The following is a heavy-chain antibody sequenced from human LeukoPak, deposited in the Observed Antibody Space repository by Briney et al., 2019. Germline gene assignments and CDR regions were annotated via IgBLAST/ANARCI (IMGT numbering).Heavy chain of an antibody. D-gene: IGHD6-19*01. Sequence: GGSLRLSCAASGFTFDDYGMSWVRQAPGKGLEWVSGINWNGGSTGYADSVKGRFTISRDNAKNSLYLQMNSLRAEDTALYYCARTSIPGIAVAGRGYYFDYWGQGTLVTVSS. J-gene: IGHJ4*02. V-gene: IGHV3-20*04. CDR1: GFTFDDYG. CDR2: INWNGGST. CDR3: ARTSIPGIAVAGRGYYFDY.